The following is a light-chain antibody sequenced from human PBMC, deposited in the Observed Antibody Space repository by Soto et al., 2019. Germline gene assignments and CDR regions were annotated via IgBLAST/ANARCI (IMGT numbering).Light chain of an antibody. V-gene: IGKV3-20*01. Sequence: EIVLTQSPGTLSLSPGERATLSCRASQSVSSTYLAWYQQQPGQAPRLLIYGASNRATGIPDRFSGSGSGTDFTLTIIRLEPEDFAVYYCQQYGSSSWTFGQGTKVEIK. CDR2: GAS. J-gene: IGKJ1*01. CDR1: QSVSSTY. CDR3: QQYGSSSWT.